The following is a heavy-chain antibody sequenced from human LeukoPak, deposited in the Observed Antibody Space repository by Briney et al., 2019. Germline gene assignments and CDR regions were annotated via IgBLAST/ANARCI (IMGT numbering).Heavy chain of an antibody. J-gene: IGHJ4*02. CDR1: GFTFSSFA. V-gene: IGHV3-33*01. Sequence: PGRSLRLSCAASGFTFSSFAMHWVRQAPGKGLEWVADIWYNGSNKYYAESVKGRFTISRDNSRNTLYLQMNSLRAEDTAVYYCARDEAQQLVFLGEELFDYWGQGTLVTVSS. CDR2: IWYNGSNK. CDR3: ARDEAQQLVFLGEELFDY. D-gene: IGHD6-13*01.